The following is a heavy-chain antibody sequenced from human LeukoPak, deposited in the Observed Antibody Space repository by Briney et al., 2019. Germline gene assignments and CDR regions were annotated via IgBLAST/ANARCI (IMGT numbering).Heavy chain of an antibody. D-gene: IGHD1-1*01. CDR2: ITASGGST. Sequence: RGSLRLSCASSGFTFNNYAMTSVRQAPGKGLEWVSSITASGGSTYCADSVTGRFTISRDNSKNTLYLQMSSLRAEDTAVYYCARDYPTSGIVTIFDYWGQGTLVTVSS. CDR1: GFTFNNYA. V-gene: IGHV3-23*01. CDR3: ARDYPTSGIVTIFDY. J-gene: IGHJ4*02.